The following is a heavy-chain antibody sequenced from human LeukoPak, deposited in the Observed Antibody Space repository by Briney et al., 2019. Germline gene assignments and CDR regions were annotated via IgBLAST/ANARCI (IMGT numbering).Heavy chain of an antibody. CDR1: GFTVSSNE. CDR2: ISSSSSTI. CDR3: ARFGQIDAFDI. D-gene: IGHD3-16*01. J-gene: IGHJ3*02. V-gene: IGHV3-48*01. Sequence: GGSLRLSCAASGFTVSSNEMSWVRQAPGKGLEWVSYISSSSSTIYYADSVKGRFTISRDNAENSLYLQMNSLRAEDTAVYYCARFGQIDAFDIWGQGTMVTVSS.